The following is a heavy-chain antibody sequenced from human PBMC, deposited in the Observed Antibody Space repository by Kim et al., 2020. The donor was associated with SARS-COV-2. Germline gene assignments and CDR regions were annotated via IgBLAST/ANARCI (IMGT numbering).Heavy chain of an antibody. Sequence: GGSLRLSCAASGFTFSSYGMHWVRQAPGKGLEWVAAISHDANRKYYLDSVKGRFTISRDNSKNTLYLQMNSLIAEDTAVYYCAKSNLGYCNGGSCRNWFDPWGPGTLVTVSS. CDR1: GFTFSSYG. D-gene: IGHD2-15*01. J-gene: IGHJ5*02. V-gene: IGHV3-30*18. CDR3: AKSNLGYCNGGSCRNWFDP. CDR2: ISHDANRK.